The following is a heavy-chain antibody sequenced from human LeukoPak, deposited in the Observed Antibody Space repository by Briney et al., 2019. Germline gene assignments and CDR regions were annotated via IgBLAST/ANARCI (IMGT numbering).Heavy chain of an antibody. D-gene: IGHD6-13*01. CDR3: ARGIAAAGPKFDY. CDR2: IYYSGST. Sequence: SETLSLTCTVSGGSITGYYWGWIRQPPGKGLEWIGSIYYSGSTYYNPSLKSRVTISVDTSKNQFSLKLSSVTAADTAVYYCARGIAAAGPKFDYWGQGTLVTVSS. J-gene: IGHJ4*02. V-gene: IGHV4-39*07. CDR1: GGSITGYY.